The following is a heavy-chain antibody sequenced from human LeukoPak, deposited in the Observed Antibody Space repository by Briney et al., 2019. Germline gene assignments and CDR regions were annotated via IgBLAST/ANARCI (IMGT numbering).Heavy chain of an antibody. CDR3: ARGYWFGEFYNWFDP. CDR2: INHSGST. V-gene: IGHV4-34*01. Sequence: PSETLSLTCAVYGVTFSCYHWSWIRQPPGKGLEWIGEINHSGSTNYHPSLNSRTTITVDTSTKHFSLQLISVPAAQTAVYYCARGYWFGEFYNWFDPWGAGTLVTVSS. D-gene: IGHD3-10*01. J-gene: IGHJ5*02. CDR1: GVTFSCYH.